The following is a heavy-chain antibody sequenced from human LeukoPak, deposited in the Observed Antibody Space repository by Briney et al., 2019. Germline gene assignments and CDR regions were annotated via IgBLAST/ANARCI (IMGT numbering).Heavy chain of an antibody. D-gene: IGHD6-13*01. CDR3: ARNSGYSSS. V-gene: IGHV4-34*01. Sequence: SETLSLTCVVYGGSFSGYYWSWIRQPPGKGLEWIGEINHSGSTNYNPSLKSRVTISVDTSKNQFSLKLSSVTAADTAVYYCARNSGYSSSWGQGTLVTVSS. CDR1: GGSFSGYY. CDR2: INHSGST. J-gene: IGHJ4*02.